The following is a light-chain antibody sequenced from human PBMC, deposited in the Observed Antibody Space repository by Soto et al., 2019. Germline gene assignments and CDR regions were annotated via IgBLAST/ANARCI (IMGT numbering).Light chain of an antibody. CDR2: GAS. J-gene: IGKJ5*01. V-gene: IGKV3-20*01. CDR1: QSFSSTY. Sequence: EIVLTQSPGTLSLSPGERATLSCRASQSFSSTYLAWYQQKPGQAPRLLIYGASSRATGIPDRFSGGGSGTDFSLTTSRLDPEDFAVYYCQQYSSSPITFGQGTRLE. CDR3: QQYSSSPIT.